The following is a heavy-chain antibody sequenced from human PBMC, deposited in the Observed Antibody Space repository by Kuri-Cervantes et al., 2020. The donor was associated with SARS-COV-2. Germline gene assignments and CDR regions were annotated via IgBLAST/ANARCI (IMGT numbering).Heavy chain of an antibody. Sequence: GGSLRLSCAASGFTFSSYGMHWVRQAPGKGLEWVAFIRYDGSNKYYADSVKGRFTFPRDNSKNTLYLQMNSLRAEDTAVYYCAREGVFCDAFDIWGQGTMVTVSS. CDR3: AREGVFCDAFDI. V-gene: IGHV3-30*02. CDR1: GFTFSSYG. J-gene: IGHJ3*02. CDR2: IRYDGSNK. D-gene: IGHD3-16*01.